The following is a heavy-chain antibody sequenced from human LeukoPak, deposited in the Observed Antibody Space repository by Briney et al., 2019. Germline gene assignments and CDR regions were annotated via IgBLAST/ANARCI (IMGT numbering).Heavy chain of an antibody. D-gene: IGHD2-21*01. Sequence: GGSLRLSCAASGFTVSSNYMSWVRQAPGKGLEWVSVIYSGGSTYYADSVKGRFTISRDNSKNTLYLQMGTLRLDDMAVYYCAREVSDGRAFDIWGQGTMVTVSS. CDR1: GFTVSSNY. J-gene: IGHJ3*02. V-gene: IGHV3-66*01. CDR2: IYSGGST. CDR3: AREVSDGRAFDI.